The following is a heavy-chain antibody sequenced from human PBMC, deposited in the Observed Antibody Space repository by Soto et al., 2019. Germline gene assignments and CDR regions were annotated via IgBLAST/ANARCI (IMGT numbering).Heavy chain of an antibody. J-gene: IGHJ5*02. Sequence: QVQLVESGGGLVKPGGSLRLSCAASGIVFSDYMSWVRQAPGKGLEWLSYISGSGRTIYSADSVKGRFTISRYNATNSLYLQMNNVRTEDTAVYYCARLPFPWGWFDPWGQGILVTVSS. CDR3: ARLPFPWGWFDP. V-gene: IGHV3-11*01. D-gene: IGHD3-16*01. CDR2: ISGSGRTI. CDR1: GIVFSDY.